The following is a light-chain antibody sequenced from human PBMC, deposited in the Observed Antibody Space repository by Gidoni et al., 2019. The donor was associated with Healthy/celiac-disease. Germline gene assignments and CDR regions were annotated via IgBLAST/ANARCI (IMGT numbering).Light chain of an antibody. V-gene: IGKV3-20*01. Sequence: EVVSTQSPGTLSLSPGERATCSCRASQSVSSSYLAWYQQKPGQAPRLLIYGASSRATGIADRFSGSGSGTDFTLTISRLEPEDFAVYYCQQYGSAPWTFGQGTKVEIK. J-gene: IGKJ1*01. CDR3: QQYGSAPWT. CDR2: GAS. CDR1: QSVSSSY.